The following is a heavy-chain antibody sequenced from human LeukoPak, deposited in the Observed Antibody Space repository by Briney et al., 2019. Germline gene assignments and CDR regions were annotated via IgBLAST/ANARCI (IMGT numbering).Heavy chain of an antibody. CDR3: ARDRGFGELLLPGLDY. CDR1: GYTFTSYY. Sequence: GASVKVSCKASGYTFTSYYMHWVRQAPGQGLEWMGIINPSGGSTSYAQKFQGRVTMTRDTSTSTVYMELSSLRSEDTAVYYCARDRGFGELLLPGLDYWGQGTLVTVSS. J-gene: IGHJ4*02. D-gene: IGHD3-10*01. V-gene: IGHV1-46*01. CDR2: INPSGGST.